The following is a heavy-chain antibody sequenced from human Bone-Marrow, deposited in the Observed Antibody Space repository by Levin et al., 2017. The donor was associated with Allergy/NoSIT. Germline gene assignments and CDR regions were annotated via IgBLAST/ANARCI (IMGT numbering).Heavy chain of an antibody. CDR3: ARPGDANYGHIDY. CDR1: GGSISSSGHY. V-gene: IGHV4-39*01. D-gene: IGHD3-10*01. J-gene: IGHJ4*02. Sequence: SETLSLTCTVSGGSISSSGHYWGWVRQPPGKGLEWVGTIYYTGSTYYNPSLKSRVTISVDTSKNQFSLRLSSVTAADTAVYYCARPGDANYGHIDYWGQGTLVTVSS. CDR2: IYYTGST.